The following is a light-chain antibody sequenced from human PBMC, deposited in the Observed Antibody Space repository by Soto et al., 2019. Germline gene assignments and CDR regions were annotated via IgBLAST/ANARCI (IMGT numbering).Light chain of an antibody. V-gene: IGKV2-28*01. CDR3: MQALQTPT. CDR2: LGS. CDR1: ESLLHNNGYNF. Sequence: DIVMTQSPLSLPVTPGEPASISCRSSESLLHNNGYNFLDWYLQKPGQSPHLLIYLGSNRASGVPDRFSGSGSGTDFTLKISRVEAEDVGVYYCMQALQTPTFGQGTRLEIK. J-gene: IGKJ5*01.